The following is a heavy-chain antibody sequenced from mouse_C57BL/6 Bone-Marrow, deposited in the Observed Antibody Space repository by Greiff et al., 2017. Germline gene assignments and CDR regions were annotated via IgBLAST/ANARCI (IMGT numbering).Heavy chain of an antibody. J-gene: IGHJ2*01. CDR3: TRDYWDRNYFDY. D-gene: IGHD4-1*01. Sequence: EVQLQQSGAELVRPGASVKLSCTASGFNIKDDYMHWVKQRPEQGLEWIGGIDPENGDTEYASKFQGKATITADTSSNTAYLQLSSLTSEDTAVYDCTRDYWDRNYFDYWGQGTTLTVSS. CDR2: IDPENGDT. V-gene: IGHV14-4*01. CDR1: GFNIKDDY.